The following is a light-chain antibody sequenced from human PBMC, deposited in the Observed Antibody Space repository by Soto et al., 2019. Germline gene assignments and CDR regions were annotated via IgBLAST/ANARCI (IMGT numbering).Light chain of an antibody. Sequence: QSVLTQPASVSGSPGQSITISCSGTSSDVGGYNYVSWFQQHPGTAPKLIIYEVSNRPSGLSNRFSGFKSGNTASLTISGLQAEDEADYYCSSYAGNNNFVFGTGTKVTV. V-gene: IGLV2-14*01. CDR3: SSYAGNNNFV. CDR2: EVS. J-gene: IGLJ1*01. CDR1: SSDVGGYNY.